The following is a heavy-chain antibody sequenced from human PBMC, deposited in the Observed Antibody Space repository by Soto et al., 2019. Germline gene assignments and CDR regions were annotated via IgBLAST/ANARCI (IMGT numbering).Heavy chain of an antibody. V-gene: IGHV4-61*01. CDR3: MRTNSRGHWAAWY. D-gene: IGHD3-22*01. Sequence: QVQLQESGPGLVKPSETLSLTCTVSGDSVSSGNYYWSWIRQPPGKGLEWIGYIQASGSTNSNPFLKSRVYISVDTSKNQFSLMLTSVTAADTAIYYCMRTNSRGHWAAWYWGQGTLVTVSS. CDR2: IQASGST. J-gene: IGHJ4*02. CDR1: GDSVSSGNYY.